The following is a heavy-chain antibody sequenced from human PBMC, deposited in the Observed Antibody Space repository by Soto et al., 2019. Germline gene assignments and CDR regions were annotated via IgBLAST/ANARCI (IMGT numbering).Heavy chain of an antibody. Sequence: LRLSCAASGFTFSSYDMHWVRQATGKGLEWVSAIGTAGDTYYPGSVKGRFAISRENAKNSLYLQMNSLRAGDTAVYYCARGQYSSSGYYYYGMDVWGQGTTVTVSS. CDR3: ARGQYSSSGYYYYGMDV. CDR2: IGTAGDT. J-gene: IGHJ6*02. V-gene: IGHV3-13*01. D-gene: IGHD6-13*01. CDR1: GFTFSSYD.